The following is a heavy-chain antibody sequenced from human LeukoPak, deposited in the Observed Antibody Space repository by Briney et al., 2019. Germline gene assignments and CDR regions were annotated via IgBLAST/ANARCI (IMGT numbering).Heavy chain of an antibody. D-gene: IGHD1-26*01. Sequence: SQTLSLTCTVSGGSISSSSYYWGWIRQPPGKVLEWIGSIYYSGSTYYNPSLKSRVTISVDTSKNQFSLKLSSVTAADTAVYYCAREGQKWELDPWGQGTLVTVSS. J-gene: IGHJ5*02. CDR2: IYYSGST. CDR1: GGSISSSSYY. CDR3: AREGQKWELDP. V-gene: IGHV4-39*07.